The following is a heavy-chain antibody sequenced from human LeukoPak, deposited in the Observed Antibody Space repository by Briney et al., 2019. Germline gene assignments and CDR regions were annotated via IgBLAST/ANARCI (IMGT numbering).Heavy chain of an antibody. Sequence: GASVKVSCKASGYTFTGYYMHWVRQAPGQGLEWMGIINPSGDSTSYAQKFQGRVTMTRDTSTSTVYMELSSLRSEDTAVYYCAREDSVWWEGIDYWGQGTLVTVSS. CDR3: AREDSVWWEGIDY. V-gene: IGHV1-46*01. CDR1: GYTFTGYY. CDR2: INPSGDST. J-gene: IGHJ4*02. D-gene: IGHD1-26*01.